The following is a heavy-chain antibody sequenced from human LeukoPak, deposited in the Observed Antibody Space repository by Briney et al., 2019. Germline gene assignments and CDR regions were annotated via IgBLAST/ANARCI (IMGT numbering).Heavy chain of an antibody. Sequence: GGSLRLSCAASGFTFSSYAMSWVRQAPGKGLEWVSAISGSGGSTYYADSVKGRFTISRDNSKNTLYLQMNSLRAEDAAVYYCARDGSAYYNENTGFRGEFDSWGQGALVIVSS. J-gene: IGHJ4*02. V-gene: IGHV3-23*01. CDR2: ISGSGGST. CDR3: ARDGSAYYNENTGFRGEFDS. CDR1: GFTFSSYA. D-gene: IGHD3-22*01.